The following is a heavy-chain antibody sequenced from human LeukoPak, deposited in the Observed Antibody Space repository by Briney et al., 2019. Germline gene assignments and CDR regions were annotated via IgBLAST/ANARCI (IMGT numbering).Heavy chain of an antibody. Sequence: PGGSLRLSCAASGFTFSSYAMHWVRQAPGKGLEWVAVISYDGSNKYYADSVKGRFTISRDNSKNTLYLQMNSLRAEDTAVYYCGRDGGGGSYYTYFDYWGQGTLVTVSS. CDR3: GRDGGGGSYYTYFDY. D-gene: IGHD1-26*01. CDR1: GFTFSSYA. J-gene: IGHJ4*02. V-gene: IGHV3-30-3*01. CDR2: ISYDGSNK.